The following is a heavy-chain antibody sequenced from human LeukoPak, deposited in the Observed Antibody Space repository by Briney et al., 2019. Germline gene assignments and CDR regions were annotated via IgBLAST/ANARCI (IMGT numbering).Heavy chain of an antibody. V-gene: IGHV3-23*01. Sequence: GGSLRLSCAASGFTFNKYGMKWVRQAREKGLEWVSEIGAGGGDIRYVDSVKGRFTISRGNSKNTLYLQMNSLRDEDTAIYYCAKDGVRRDDYWGQGTLVTVSS. CDR2: IGAGGGDI. D-gene: IGHD3-3*01. J-gene: IGHJ4*02. CDR3: AKDGVRRDDY. CDR1: GFTFNKYG.